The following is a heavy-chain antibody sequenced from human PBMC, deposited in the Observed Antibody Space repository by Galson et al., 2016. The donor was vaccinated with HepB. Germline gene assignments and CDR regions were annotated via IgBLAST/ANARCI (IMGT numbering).Heavy chain of an antibody. J-gene: IGHJ6*02. CDR2: ISGTTSTI. CDR3: ARDGGIAVSGPYYYYYGMDV. Sequence: SLRLSCAASGFTFSGYSMNWVRQAPGKGLEWVSYISGTTSTIEYADSVKGRFTISRDNAKKSLYLQMDSLRDEDTAVYYCARDGGIAVSGPYYYYYGMDVWGQGTTVTVSS. D-gene: IGHD6-19*01. CDR1: GFTFSGYS. V-gene: IGHV3-48*02.